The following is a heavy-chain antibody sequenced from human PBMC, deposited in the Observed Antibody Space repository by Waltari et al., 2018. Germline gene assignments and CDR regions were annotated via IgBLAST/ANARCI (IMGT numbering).Heavy chain of an antibody. CDR1: GYTFTSYA. V-gene: IGHV1-3*03. Sequence: QVQLVQSGAEVKKPGASVKVSCKASGYTFTSYAMHWVRQAPGQRLEWMGWINAGNGNTKYSQEFQGRVTITRDTSASTAYMELSSLRSEDMAVYYCARAAPCSGGSCYSLDYWGQGTLVTVSS. D-gene: IGHD2-15*01. J-gene: IGHJ4*02. CDR2: INAGNGNT. CDR3: ARAAPCSGGSCYSLDY.